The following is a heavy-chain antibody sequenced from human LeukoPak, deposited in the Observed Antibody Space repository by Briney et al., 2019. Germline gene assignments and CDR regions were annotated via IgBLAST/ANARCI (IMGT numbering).Heavy chain of an antibody. CDR3: ARINDFWSGPTLDV. CDR2: IYHSGSGST. V-gene: IGHV4-30-2*01. Sequence: PSETHSLTCTVSGGSISSGGHSWSWIRQPPGKGLEWIGYIYHSGSGSTYYNPSLKSRVTISIDKSKNQFSLKLNSVTAADTAVYYCARINDFWSGPTLDVWGQGTTVTVSS. D-gene: IGHD3-3*01. J-gene: IGHJ6*02. CDR1: GGSISSGGHS.